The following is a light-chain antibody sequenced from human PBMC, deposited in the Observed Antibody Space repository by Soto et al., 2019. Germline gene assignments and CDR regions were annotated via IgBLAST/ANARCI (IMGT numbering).Light chain of an antibody. CDR1: SSDIGSYNL. Sequence: QSALTQPASVSGSPGQSITISCTGTSSDIGSYNLVSWYQQYPGEAPKLMIYEGSKRPSGVSNRFSGSKSGNTASLTISGLRTEDEAEYYCCSYADSSSYVVFGGGTKLTVL. CDR3: CSYADSSSYVV. CDR2: EGS. J-gene: IGLJ2*01. V-gene: IGLV2-23*01.